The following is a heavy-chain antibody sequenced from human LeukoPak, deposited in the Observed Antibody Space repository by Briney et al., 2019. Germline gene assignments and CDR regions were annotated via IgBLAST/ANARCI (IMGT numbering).Heavy chain of an antibody. J-gene: IGHJ6*03. CDR2: IIPIFGTA. Sequence: SVKVSCKASGGTFSSYAISWVRQAPGQGLEWMGGIIPIFGTANYAQKFQGRVTITADESTSTAYMELSSLRSEDTAGYYCARTVLGGYDLVSVSKSYYMDVWGKGTTVTISS. CDR3: ARTVLGGYDLVSVSKSYYMDV. D-gene: IGHD5-12*01. CDR1: GGTFSSYA. V-gene: IGHV1-69*13.